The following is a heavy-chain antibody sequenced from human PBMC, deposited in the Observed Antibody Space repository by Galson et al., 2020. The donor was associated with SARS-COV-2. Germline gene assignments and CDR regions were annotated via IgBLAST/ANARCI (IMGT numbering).Heavy chain of an antibody. CDR1: GFTFSSYD. CDR2: IGTAGDT. Sequence: GESLKISCAASGFTFSSYDMHWVRQATGKGLEWVSAIGTAGDTYYPGSVKDRFTISRENAKNSLYLQMNSLRAGDTAVYYCARAGSGSYYKWYYYYMDVWGKGTTVTVSS. CDR3: ARAGSGSYYKWYYYYMDV. D-gene: IGHD1-26*01. J-gene: IGHJ6*03. V-gene: IGHV3-13*01.